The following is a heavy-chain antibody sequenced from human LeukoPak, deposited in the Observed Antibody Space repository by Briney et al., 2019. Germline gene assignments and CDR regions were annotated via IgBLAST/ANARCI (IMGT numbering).Heavy chain of an antibody. D-gene: IGHD1-26*01. CDR1: GSSIISNSYY. J-gene: IGHJ4*02. Sequence: PSETLSLTCTVSGSSIISNSYYWGWIRQPPGKGLEWIGSIYYTGSTYYNPSLKSRVTISVDTSKNQFSLKLSSVTAADTAVYYCARDNSGSYYSGESGFDYWGQGTLVTVSS. V-gene: IGHV4-39*07. CDR2: IYYTGST. CDR3: ARDNSGSYYSGESGFDY.